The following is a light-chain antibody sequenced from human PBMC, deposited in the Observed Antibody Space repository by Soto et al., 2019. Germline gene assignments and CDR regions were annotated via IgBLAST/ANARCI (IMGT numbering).Light chain of an antibody. CDR2: DVS. V-gene: IGLV2-11*01. Sequence: QSALTQPRSVSGSPGQSVTISCTGASSDVGGYNYVSWYQQHPGKAPKLMIYDVSKRPSGVPDRLSGSKSGNTASLTISGLQTEDEADYYCCSYAGRYTYVFGTGTKVTAL. CDR1: SSDVGGYNY. J-gene: IGLJ1*01. CDR3: CSYAGRYTYV.